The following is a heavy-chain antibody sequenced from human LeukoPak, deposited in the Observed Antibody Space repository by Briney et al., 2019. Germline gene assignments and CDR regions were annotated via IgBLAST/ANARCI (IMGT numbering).Heavy chain of an antibody. Sequence: GGSLRLSCAASGFTFSSYSMNWVRQAPGKGLEWVSSISSSSSYIYYAGSVKGRFTISRDNAKNSLYLQMNSLRAEDTAVYYCAREYSRQWLVSRNGMDVWGQGTTVTVSS. V-gene: IGHV3-21*01. D-gene: IGHD6-19*01. CDR2: ISSSSSYI. J-gene: IGHJ6*02. CDR1: GFTFSSYS. CDR3: AREYSRQWLVSRNGMDV.